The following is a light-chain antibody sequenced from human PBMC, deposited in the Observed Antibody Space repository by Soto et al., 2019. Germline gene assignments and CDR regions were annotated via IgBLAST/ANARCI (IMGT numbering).Light chain of an antibody. CDR3: QQYNNWPPTWT. J-gene: IGKJ1*01. CDR1: QSVSSN. V-gene: IGKV3-15*01. Sequence: ETLMTQSPATLSVSPGERATLSCRASQSVSSNLAWYQQKPGQAPRLLIYGASTRATGIPARFSGSGSGTEFTLTISSLQSEDFAVYYCQQYNNWPPTWTFGQGT. CDR2: GAS.